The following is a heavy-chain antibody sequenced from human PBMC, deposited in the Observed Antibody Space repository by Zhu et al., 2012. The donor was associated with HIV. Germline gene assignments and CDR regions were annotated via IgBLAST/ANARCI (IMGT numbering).Heavy chain of an antibody. J-gene: IGHJ6*03. CDR1: GGSITTSNW. D-gene: IGHD5-12*01. CDR3: ARVEGSWLRGQYYLYYYMDV. V-gene: IGHV4-4*02. Sequence: QVQLQESGPGLVKPSGTLSLTCAVSGGSITTSNWWSWVRQSPGKGLQWIGEISPSGTTNYNPSLKSRVTISLDKSKNQFSLKVTSLTAADTAVYYCARVEGSWLRGQYYLYYYMDVWGKGTTVTVSS. CDR2: ISPSGTT.